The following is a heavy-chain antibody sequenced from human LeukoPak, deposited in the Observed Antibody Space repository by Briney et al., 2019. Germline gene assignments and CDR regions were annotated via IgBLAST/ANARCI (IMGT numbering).Heavy chain of an antibody. J-gene: IGHJ4*02. V-gene: IGHV1-8*01. CDR3: ARGHYDFWSGYPTPPKYYFDY. CDR1: GYTFTSYD. Sequence: ASVKVSCMASGYTFTSYDISWVRQATGQRLEWMGWMNPNSGNTGYAQKFQGRVTMTRNTSISTAYMELSSLRSEDTAVYYCARGHYDFWSGYPTPPKYYFDYWGQGTLVTVSS. D-gene: IGHD3-3*01. CDR2: MNPNSGNT.